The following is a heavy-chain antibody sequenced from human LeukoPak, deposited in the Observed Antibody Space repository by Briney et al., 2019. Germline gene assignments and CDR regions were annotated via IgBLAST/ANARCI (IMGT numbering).Heavy chain of an antibody. CDR3: AKVTYYDSSGYHSAFDI. Sequence: GGSLRLSCAASGFTFSSYAMSWVRQAPGKGLEWVSAISGSGGSTYYADSVKGRFTISRDNSKNTLYLQMNSLRAEDTTVYYCAKVTYYDSSGYHSAFDIWGQGTMVTVSS. D-gene: IGHD3-22*01. J-gene: IGHJ3*02. CDR1: GFTFSSYA. CDR2: ISGSGGST. V-gene: IGHV3-23*01.